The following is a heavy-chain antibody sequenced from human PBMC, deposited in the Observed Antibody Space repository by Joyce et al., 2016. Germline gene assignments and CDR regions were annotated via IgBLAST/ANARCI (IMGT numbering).Heavy chain of an antibody. CDR1: GGSIATDY. CDR3: AYNRHGSGSYYYGLDV. V-gene: IGHV4-59*01. D-gene: IGHD3-10*01. CDR2: IYWSG. J-gene: IGHJ6*02. Sequence: QLQLQESGPGLLKPSETLSLSCTVSGGSIATDYWSWVRQSPGKGLEWIGYIYWSGDTSKNQFSLSLTSVTAADTAVYYCAYNRHGSGSYYYGLDVWGQGTTVTVSS.